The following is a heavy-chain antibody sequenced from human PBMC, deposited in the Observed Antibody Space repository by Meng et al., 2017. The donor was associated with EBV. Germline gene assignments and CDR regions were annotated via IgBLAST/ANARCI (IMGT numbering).Heavy chain of an antibody. CDR2: ITPVFGIA. CDR3: VRDLWLRIGECV. CDR1: GDNFNNLG. V-gene: IGHV1-69*17. D-gene: IGHD5-12*01. Sequence: VQTVAGVQKPGSSVKVPCKGSGDNFNNLGISWVRQAPGQSLEWMGDITPVFGIANYAESFQGRVTISADTSTRTAYMDLSSLRSDDTAVYYCVRDLWLRIGECVWGQGTLVTVSS. J-gene: IGHJ4*02.